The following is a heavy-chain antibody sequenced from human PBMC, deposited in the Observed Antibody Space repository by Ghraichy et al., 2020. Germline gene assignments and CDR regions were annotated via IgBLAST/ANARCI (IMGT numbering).Heavy chain of an antibody. J-gene: IGHJ1*01. V-gene: IGHV1-2*06. Sequence: ASVKVSCKASGYTFTDYYMHWVRQAPGQGLEWMGRINPNSGGTSYSQKFQGSVTMTRDTSISTAYKELSSPRSDDTALYYCARSGEVGSGTYLAYWGQGTLVTVSS. D-gene: IGHD3-10*01. CDR2: INPNSGGT. CDR1: GYTFTDYY. CDR3: ARSGEVGSGTYLAY.